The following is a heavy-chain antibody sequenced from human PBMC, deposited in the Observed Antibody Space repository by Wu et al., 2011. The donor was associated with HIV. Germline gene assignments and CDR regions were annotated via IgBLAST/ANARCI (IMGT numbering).Heavy chain of an antibody. V-gene: IGHV1-2*02. CDR1: GYTFSGYY. CDR2: INPKNGDT. D-gene: IGHD3-22*01. J-gene: IGHJ4*02. Sequence: QVQLVQSGAEVKKPGASMKVSCKASGYTFSGYYLHWVRQAPGQGLEWMGWINPKNGDTKYSHNFQGRVTMTKDTSISTVYIELRSLRSDDTAVYYCAREGGFYRSDYWGQGTLVTVSS. CDR3: AREGGFYRSDY.